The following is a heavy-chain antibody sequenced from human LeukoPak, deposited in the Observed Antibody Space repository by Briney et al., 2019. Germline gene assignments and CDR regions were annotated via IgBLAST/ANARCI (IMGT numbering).Heavy chain of an antibody. J-gene: IGHJ4*02. CDR1: GGSISSSSYY. V-gene: IGHV4-39*07. CDR2: IYYSGST. CDR3: ARDRGGYSSS. D-gene: IGHD6-13*01. Sequence: PSETLSLTCTVSGGSISSSSYYWGWIRQPPGKGLEWIGSIYYSGSTYYNPSLKSRVTISVDTSKNQFSLKLSSVTAADTAVYYCARDRGGYSSSWGQGTLVTVSS.